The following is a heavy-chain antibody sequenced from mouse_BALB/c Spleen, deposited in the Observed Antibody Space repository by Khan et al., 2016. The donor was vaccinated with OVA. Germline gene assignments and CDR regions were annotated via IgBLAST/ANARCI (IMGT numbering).Heavy chain of an antibody. V-gene: IGHV2-6-1*01. J-gene: IGHJ4*01. CDR1: GFSLTSYG. CDR3: ARQPCYQYDALDY. Sequence: QVQLKQSGPGLVAPSQSLSITCTISGFSLTSYGIHWVRQPPGKGLVWLVVIWSDGSTTYNSTLKSRLSITKDNSKSQVFLKMNSLQTADTVMYYCARQPCYQYDALDYWGQGTSVTVSS. CDR2: IWSDGST.